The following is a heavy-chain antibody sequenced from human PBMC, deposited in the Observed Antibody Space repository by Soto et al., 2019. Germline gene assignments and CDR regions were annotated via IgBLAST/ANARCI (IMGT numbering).Heavy chain of an antibody. CDR2: IHHSGRT. CDR1: GGSISSYY. CDR3: ARGVDSWSGYLF. D-gene: IGHD3-3*01. V-gene: IGHV4-34*01. J-gene: IGHJ4*02. Sequence: PSETLSLTCTVSGGSISSYYWSWVRQSPGKGLEWIGEIHHSGRTKYNPSLKSRVSLSVDTSTKHFSLRLTSVTAADRGVYYCARGVDSWSGYLFWGQGTPVTVSS.